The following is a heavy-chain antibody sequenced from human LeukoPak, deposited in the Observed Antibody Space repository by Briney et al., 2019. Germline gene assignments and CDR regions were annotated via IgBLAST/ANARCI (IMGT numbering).Heavy chain of an antibody. J-gene: IGHJ5*02. V-gene: IGHV3-74*01. CDR3: ARGNNNHFGH. CDR1: GFTFSSDW. CDR2: LNADGSYT. Sequence: GGSLRLSCAASGFTFSSDWMHWVRQAPGKGLVWVSRLNADGSYTTYADSVKGRFTISRDNAKNTLYLQMNSLRAEDTAVYYCARGNNNHFGHWGQGTLVTVSS. D-gene: IGHD1-14*01.